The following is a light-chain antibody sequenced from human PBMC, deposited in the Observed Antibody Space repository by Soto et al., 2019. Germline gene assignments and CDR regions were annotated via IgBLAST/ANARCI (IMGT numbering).Light chain of an antibody. J-gene: IGLJ1*01. CDR1: SSDVGGYNY. CDR2: DVS. V-gene: IGLV2-14*01. Sequence: QSGLTQPASVSGSPGQSITISCTGTSSDVGGYNYVSWYQQHPGKAPKLMIYDVSNWPSGVSNRFSGSKSGNTASLTISGLQAEDEADYYCSSYTSSSTYVFGTGTKLTVL. CDR3: SSYTSSSTYV.